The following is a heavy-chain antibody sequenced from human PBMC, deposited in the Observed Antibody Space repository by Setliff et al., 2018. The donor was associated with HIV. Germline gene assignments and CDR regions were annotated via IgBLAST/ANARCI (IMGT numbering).Heavy chain of an antibody. CDR3: ASMWKVGA. V-gene: IGHV3-7*03. J-gene: IGHJ5*02. CDR1: GFTSGFTFTNYW. CDR2: INQNGREK. Sequence: PGGSLRLSCAASGFTSGFTFTNYWMSWVRQAPGKGLEWVANINQNGREKYYVDSVKGRFTISRDNARTSLYLEMTNLKVEDTAVYFCASMWKVGAWGRGTLVTVSS. D-gene: IGHD1-26*01.